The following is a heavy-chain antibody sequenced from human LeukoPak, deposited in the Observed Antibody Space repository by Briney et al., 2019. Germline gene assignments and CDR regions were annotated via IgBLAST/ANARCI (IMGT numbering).Heavy chain of an antibody. CDR1: GFTFSSYW. J-gene: IGHJ4*02. Sequence: PGGSLRLSCAVSGFTFSSYWMSWVRQAPGKGLEWVANIKQDGSEKYYVDSVKGRFTISRENAKNSLYLQMNSLRAEDTAVYYCARGSGSGSYFDWGQGTLVTVSS. D-gene: IGHD3-10*01. CDR2: IKQDGSEK. V-gene: IGHV3-7*01. CDR3: ARGSGSGSYFD.